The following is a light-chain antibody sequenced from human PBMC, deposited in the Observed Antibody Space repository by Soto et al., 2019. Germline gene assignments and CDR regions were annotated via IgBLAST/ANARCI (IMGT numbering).Light chain of an antibody. V-gene: IGKV1-5*01. CDR3: QQYNSYRKT. J-gene: IGKJ1*01. Sequence: DIQMTQSPSTLSASVGDRVTITCRASQSISSWLAWYQQKPGKAPKLLIYDASSLESGVPSRFSGSGSGTEFPLTISSLQPDDFATYYCQQYNSYRKTFGQGTKVEIK. CDR1: QSISSW. CDR2: DAS.